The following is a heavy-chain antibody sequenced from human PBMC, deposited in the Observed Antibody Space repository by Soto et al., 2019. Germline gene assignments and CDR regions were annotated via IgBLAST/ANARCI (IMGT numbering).Heavy chain of an antibody. D-gene: IGHD1-26*01. Sequence: QVQLQESGSGLVKPSETLSLTCTVSGGSVSSGNYYWSWIRQPPGKGLEWIGYIFHTGTTNYNPSLKSRVTISLDTSMNQFSLKLCSVTPADTAVYYCTRAPVSGSYCFDFWGQGTPVTVSS. V-gene: IGHV4-61*01. CDR3: TRAPVSGSYCFDF. CDR2: IFHTGTT. J-gene: IGHJ4*02. CDR1: GGSVSSGNYY.